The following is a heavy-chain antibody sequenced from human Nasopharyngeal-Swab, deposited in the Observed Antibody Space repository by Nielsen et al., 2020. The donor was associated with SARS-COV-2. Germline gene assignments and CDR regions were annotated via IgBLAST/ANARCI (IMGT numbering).Heavy chain of an antibody. V-gene: IGHV3-11*06. D-gene: IGHD5-18*01. CDR2: ISSSTSYI. CDR3: ARARGYSYDDAFDI. J-gene: IGHJ3*02. CDR1: GFTFSDYY. Sequence: GESLKISCAASGFTFSDYYMSWIRQAPGKGLEWVSSISSSTSYIYYADSVKGRFTISRDNAKNSLYLQMNNLRAEDTAVYYCARARGYSYDDAFDIWGQGTMVTVSS.